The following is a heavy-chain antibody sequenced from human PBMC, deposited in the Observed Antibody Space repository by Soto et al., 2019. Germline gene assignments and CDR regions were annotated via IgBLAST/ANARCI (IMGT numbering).Heavy chain of an antibody. Sequence: PSETLSLTCAVYGGSFSGYYWSWIRQPPGKGLEWIGEINHSGSTNYNPSLKSRVTISVDTSKNQFSLKLSSVTAADTAVYYCARGLGYYYHYGMDVWGQGTTVTVS. CDR3: ARGLGYYYHYGMDV. D-gene: IGHD7-27*01. CDR1: GGSFSGYY. J-gene: IGHJ6*02. V-gene: IGHV4-34*01. CDR2: INHSGST.